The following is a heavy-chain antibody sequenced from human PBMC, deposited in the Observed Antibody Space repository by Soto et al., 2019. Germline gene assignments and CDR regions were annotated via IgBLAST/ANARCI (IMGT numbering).Heavy chain of an antibody. CDR1: GSTCSDFA. V-gene: IGHV3-23*01. D-gene: IGHD2-2*03. CDR3: ARMEGMDPWAYSFDY. CDR2: IYGGGNGP. J-gene: IGHJ4*02. Sequence: EVQVLESGGGLVQPGGSLRLSCEATGSTCSDFAMSWVRQAPGKGLEWVSRIYGGGNGPHYADSVKGRVTISRDNSKNTLYLQMNSLRAEDTAVYYCARMEGMDPWAYSFDYCGQGTLVTVSS.